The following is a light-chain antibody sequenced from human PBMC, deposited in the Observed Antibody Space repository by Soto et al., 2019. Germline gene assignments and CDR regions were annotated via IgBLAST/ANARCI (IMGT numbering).Light chain of an antibody. J-gene: IGLJ3*02. V-gene: IGLV1-40*01. CDR2: GNI. CDR3: QSYDTSLSLWV. CDR1: NSNIGAGYD. Sequence: QSVLTQPPSVSGAPGQRVTISCTGSNSNIGAGYDVHWYQQLPGTAPKLLIYGNINRPSGVPDRFSGSKSGTSASLAITGLQAEDEADYYSQSYDTSLSLWVFGGGTKLTVL.